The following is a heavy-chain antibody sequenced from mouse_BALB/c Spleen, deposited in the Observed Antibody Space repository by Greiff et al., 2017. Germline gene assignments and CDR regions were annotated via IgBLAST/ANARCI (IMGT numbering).Heavy chain of an antibody. V-gene: IGHV6-6*02. Sequence: EVKLMESGGGLVQPGGSMKFSCVASGFTFSNYWMNWVRQSPEKGLEWVAEIRLKSNNYATHYAESVKGRFTISRDDSKSSVYLQMNNLRAEDTGIYYCTTMITTWFAYWGQGTLVTVSA. J-gene: IGHJ3*01. CDR1: GFTFSNYW. D-gene: IGHD2-4*01. CDR2: IRLKSNNYAT. CDR3: TTMITTWFAY.